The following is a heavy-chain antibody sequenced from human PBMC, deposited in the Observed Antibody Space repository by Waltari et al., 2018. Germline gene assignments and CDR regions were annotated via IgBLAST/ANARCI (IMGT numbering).Heavy chain of an antibody. CDR2: SYSGGTP. CDR3: ARGGGVLLWFAN. CDR1: GFTVSSNY. Sequence: EVQLVESGGGLIQPGGSLRLSCAASGFTVSSNYMNWVRQDPGKGLGGVSISYSGGTPYYEDSGKGRFTISRDNSKNTLYLQMNSLRADDTAVYYCARGGGVLLWFANWGQGTLVTVSS. V-gene: IGHV3-53*01. D-gene: IGHD3-10*01. J-gene: IGHJ5*02.